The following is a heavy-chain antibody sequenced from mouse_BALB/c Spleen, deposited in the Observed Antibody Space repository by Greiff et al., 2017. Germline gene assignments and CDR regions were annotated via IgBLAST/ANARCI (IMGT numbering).Heavy chain of an antibody. CDR1: GFTFTVYY. CDR2: IRNKDNGYTT. J-gene: IGHJ2*01. V-gene: IGHV7-3*02. Sequence: EVQLVESGGGLVQPGGSLRLSCATSGFTFTVYYMSWVRQPPGKALAWLGFIRNKDNGYTTEYSASVKGRFTISRDNSQSILYLQMNTLRAEDSATYYCARDINSDYWGQGTTRTVSA. CDR3: ARDINSDY.